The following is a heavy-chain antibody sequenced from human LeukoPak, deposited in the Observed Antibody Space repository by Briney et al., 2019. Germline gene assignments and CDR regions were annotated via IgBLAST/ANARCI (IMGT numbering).Heavy chain of an antibody. CDR3: ARVSSSIYYYGMDV. CDR1: GGSFSGYY. V-gene: IGHV4-34*01. Sequence: SETLSLTCAVYGGSFSGYYWSWIRQPPGKGLEGIGEINHSGSTNYNPSLKRRVTISVDTSKNQFSLKLSSVTAADTAVYYCARVSSSIYYYGMDVWGQGTTVTVPS. J-gene: IGHJ6*02. CDR2: INHSGST. D-gene: IGHD6-13*01.